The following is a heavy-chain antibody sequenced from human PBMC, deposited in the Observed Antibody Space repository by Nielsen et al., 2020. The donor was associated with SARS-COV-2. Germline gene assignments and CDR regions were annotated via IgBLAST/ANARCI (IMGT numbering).Heavy chain of an antibody. CDR2: ISYSGST. Sequence: SETLSLTCTVSGGSVSSGSYYWSWIRQPPGKGLEWIGNISYSGSTNYNPSLKSRVTISVDTSKNQFSLKVNSVTAADTAVYYCARVTRGGGSSSLGDYWGQGTLVTVSS. CDR3: ARVTRGGGSSSLGDY. D-gene: IGHD6-6*01. J-gene: IGHJ4*02. CDR1: GGSVSSGSYY. V-gene: IGHV4-61*01.